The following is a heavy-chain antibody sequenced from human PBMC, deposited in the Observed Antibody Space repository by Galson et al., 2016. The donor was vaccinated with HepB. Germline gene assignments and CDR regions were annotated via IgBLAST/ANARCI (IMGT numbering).Heavy chain of an antibody. D-gene: IGHD5-24*01. CDR1: GFRLSDYG. CDR2: IWYDESEK. CDR3: AKDLEVRMATKYYFEY. V-gene: IGHV3-33*06. Sequence: SLRLSCAVSGFRLSDYGMHWVRQTPDKGLEWLSVIWYDESEKYHADSVKGRFTISRDNSKNTLYLQMHSLRVEDTGMYYCAKDLEVRMATKYYFEYWGLGTLVTVSS. J-gene: IGHJ4*02.